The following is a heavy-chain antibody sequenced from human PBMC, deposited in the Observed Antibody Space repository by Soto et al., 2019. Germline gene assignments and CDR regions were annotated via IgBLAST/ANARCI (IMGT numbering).Heavy chain of an antibody. V-gene: IGHV4-39*01. J-gene: IGHJ5*02. Sequence: PSETLSLTCTVSGGSISSSSYYWGWIRQPPGKGLEWIGTLYSGNTYSNPSLKSRVTISVDRSDNQFSLNLTSVTAADTAVYYCARQDRVVVEGRWFDPWGQGTLVTVSS. CDR2: LYSGNT. CDR1: GGSISSSSYY. D-gene: IGHD2-15*01. CDR3: ARQDRVVVEGRWFDP.